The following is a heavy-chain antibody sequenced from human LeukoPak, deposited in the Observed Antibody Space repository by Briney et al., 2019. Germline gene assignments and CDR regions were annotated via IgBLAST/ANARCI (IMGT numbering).Heavy chain of an antibody. CDR3: ARGLGWDWLLPDY. CDR2: MNPNSGNT. V-gene: IGHV1-8*01. Sequence: ASVKVSCKASGYTFTSYDINWVRQATGQGLEWMGWMNPNSGNTGYAQKFQGRVTMTRNTSISTAYMELSRLRSDDTAVYYCARGLGWDWLLPDYWGQGTLVTVSS. J-gene: IGHJ4*02. CDR1: GYTFTSYD. D-gene: IGHD3/OR15-3a*01.